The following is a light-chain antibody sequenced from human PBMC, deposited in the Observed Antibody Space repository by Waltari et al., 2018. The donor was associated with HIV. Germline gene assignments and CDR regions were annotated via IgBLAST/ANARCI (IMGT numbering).Light chain of an antibody. V-gene: IGKV3-15*01. CDR3: QQYNNWRRT. J-gene: IGKJ4*01. CDR1: QSVSTN. CDR2: GES. Sequence: EIVMTQSPATLSVSPGERATLPCRASQSVSTNLAWYQQIPGQAPRLLIYGESTRASSIPGRFSGSGAGTEFTLTISSLQSEDFAVYYCQQYNNWRRTFGGGTKVEIK.